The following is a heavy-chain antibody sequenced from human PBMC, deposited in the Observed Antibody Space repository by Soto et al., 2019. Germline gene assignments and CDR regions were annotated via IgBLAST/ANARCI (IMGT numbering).Heavy chain of an antibody. D-gene: IGHD4-17*01. Sequence: DVQLRESGGGLVQPGGSLRLSCAASGFTFSSHAMAWVRQAPGKGLEWVSGISNSGGSTYYADSVRGRFTISRDNSKNTPYLQMSSLRVEDTAVYHCARDPEAEGTVNWFDPWGLGTLVTVSS. CDR3: ARDPEAEGTVNWFDP. CDR1: GFTFSSHA. V-gene: IGHV3-23*01. CDR2: ISNSGGST. J-gene: IGHJ5*01.